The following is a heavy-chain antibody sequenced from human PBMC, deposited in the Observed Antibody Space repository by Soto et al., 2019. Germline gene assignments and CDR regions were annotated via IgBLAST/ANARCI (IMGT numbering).Heavy chain of an antibody. Sequence: EVQLVESGGGLVKPGGSLRLSCVVSGFTFSSYSMNWVRQAPGKGLEWVSSISSGSNYTYYADSVKGRVPISRDNAKSSVDLHMNSLRAEDTALYYCARDFKESQYYYYCMDVWGKGTTVTVSS. D-gene: IGHD3-10*01. CDR1: GFTFSSYS. CDR2: ISSGSNYT. CDR3: ARDFKESQYYYYCMDV. J-gene: IGHJ6*03. V-gene: IGHV3-21*06.